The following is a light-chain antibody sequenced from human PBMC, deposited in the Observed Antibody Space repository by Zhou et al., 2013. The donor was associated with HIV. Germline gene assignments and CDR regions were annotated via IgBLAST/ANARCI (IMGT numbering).Light chain of an antibody. J-gene: IGKJ4*01. V-gene: IGKV1-27*01. CDR2: AAS. CDR3: QQTYSVHVT. CDR1: QDITNY. Sequence: DIQMTQSPSSLSASVGDRVTITCRASQDITNYLAWYQQKPGKVPKLLIYAASTLQSGVPSRFSGSGSGTLFTLTISSLQPEDVATYYCQQTYSVHVTFGGGTKV.